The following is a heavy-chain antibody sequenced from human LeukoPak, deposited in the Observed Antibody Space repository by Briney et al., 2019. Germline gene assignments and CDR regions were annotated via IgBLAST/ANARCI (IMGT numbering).Heavy chain of an antibody. CDR1: GYTFTSYG. J-gene: IGHJ5*02. Sequence: ASVKVSCMASGYTFTSYGISWVRQAPGQGREWVGWISAYNGNTNYAQKLQGRATITTDTSTSTAYMDLRSLRSDDTAVYYCARELVTLLWFGGRSNNWFDPWGQGTLVTVSS. CDR3: ARELVTLLWFGGRSNNWFDP. D-gene: IGHD3-10*01. CDR2: ISAYNGNT. V-gene: IGHV1-18*01.